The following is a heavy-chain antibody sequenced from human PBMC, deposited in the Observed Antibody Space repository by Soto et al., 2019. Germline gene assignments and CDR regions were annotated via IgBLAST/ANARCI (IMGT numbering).Heavy chain of an antibody. CDR3: AHRRLGYPYFDF. Sequence: QITLKESGPPVVKPTQTLTLTCTFSGFSFSTSGVAVGWIRQPPGKALEWLALIYWNDNHRYSPSLKNRITISADPSENRVVLTMTNVDPVDTATYYCAHRRLGYPYFDFWGQGTLVTVSS. D-gene: IGHD5-12*01. V-gene: IGHV2-5*01. CDR2: IYWNDNH. J-gene: IGHJ4*02. CDR1: GFSFSTSGVA.